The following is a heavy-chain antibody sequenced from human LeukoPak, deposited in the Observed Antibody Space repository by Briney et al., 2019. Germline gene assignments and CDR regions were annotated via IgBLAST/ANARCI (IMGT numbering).Heavy chain of an antibody. Sequence: ASVKVSCKASGYTFTSYDINWVRQATGQGLEWMGWMNPNSGNTGYAQKFQGRVTMTRNTSISTAYMELSSLRSEDTAVYYCARDVSAYCGGDCYSDAFDIWGQGTMVTVSS. CDR2: MNPNSGNT. CDR1: GYTFTSYD. J-gene: IGHJ3*02. V-gene: IGHV1-8*01. CDR3: ARDVSAYCGGDCYSDAFDI. D-gene: IGHD2-21*01.